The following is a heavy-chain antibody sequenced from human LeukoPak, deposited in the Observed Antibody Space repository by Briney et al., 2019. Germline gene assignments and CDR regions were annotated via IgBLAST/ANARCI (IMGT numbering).Heavy chain of an antibody. J-gene: IGHJ5*02. CDR2: INHSGST. CDR3: AREADYCSSTSCYAGWFDP. Sequence: SETLSLTCAVYGGSFSGYYWSWIRQPPGKGPEWIGEINHSGSTNYNPSLKSRVTISVDTSKNQFSLKLSSVTAADAAVYYCAREADYCSSTSCYAGWFDPWGQGTLVTVSS. V-gene: IGHV4-34*01. CDR1: GGSFSGYY. D-gene: IGHD2-2*01.